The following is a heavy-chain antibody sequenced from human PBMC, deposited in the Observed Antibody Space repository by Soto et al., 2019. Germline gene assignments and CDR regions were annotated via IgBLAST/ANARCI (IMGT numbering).Heavy chain of an antibody. D-gene: IGHD2-21*02. CDR3: ASCSSGWYGAYCGGDPPGGMDV. J-gene: IGHJ6*02. V-gene: IGHV4-39*01. CDR1: GGSISSSSYY. Sequence: SETLSLTCTVSGGSISSSSYYWGWIRQPPGKGLEWIGSIYYSGSTYYNPSLKSRVTISVDTSKNQFSLRLSSVTAADTAVYYCASCSSGWYGAYCGGDPPGGMDVWGQGTTVTVSS. CDR2: IYYSGST.